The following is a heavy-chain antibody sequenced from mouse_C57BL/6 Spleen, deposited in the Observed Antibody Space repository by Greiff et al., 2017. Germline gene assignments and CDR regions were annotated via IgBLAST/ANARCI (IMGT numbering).Heavy chain of an antibody. D-gene: IGHD3-3*01. CDR3: ARNRVYYYAMDY. CDR1: GFSLTSYG. J-gene: IGHJ4*01. Sequence: VQGVESGPGLVQPSQSLSITCTVSGFSLTSYGVHWVRQSPGKGLEWLGVIWSGGSTDYNAAFISRLSISKDNSKSPVFFKMNSLQADDTAIYYCARNRVYYYAMDYWGQGTSVTVSS. CDR2: IWSGGST. V-gene: IGHV2-2*01.